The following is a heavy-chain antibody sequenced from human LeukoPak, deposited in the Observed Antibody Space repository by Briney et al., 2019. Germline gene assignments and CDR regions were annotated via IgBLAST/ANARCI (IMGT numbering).Heavy chain of an antibody. V-gene: IGHV1-46*01. CDR1: GYTFTSYY. J-gene: IGHJ6*03. CDR3: ARAHYYGSGLYYYYYMDV. D-gene: IGHD3-10*01. Sequence: GASVKVSCKASGYTFTSYYMHWVRQAPGQGLERMGIINPSGGSTSYAQKFQGRVTMTRDMSTSTVYMELSSLRSEDTAVYYCARAHYYGSGLYYYYYMDVWGKGTTVTVSS. CDR2: INPSGGST.